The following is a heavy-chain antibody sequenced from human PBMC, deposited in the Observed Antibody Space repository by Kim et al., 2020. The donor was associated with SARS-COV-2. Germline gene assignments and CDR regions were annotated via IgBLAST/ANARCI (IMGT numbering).Heavy chain of an antibody. J-gene: IGHJ3*02. V-gene: IGHV3-48*02. D-gene: IGHD5-12*01. Sequence: ADSVKGRFTISRDNAKNSLYLQMNSLRDEDTAVYYCAREMATISSDAFDIWGQGAMVTVSS. CDR3: AREMATISSDAFDI.